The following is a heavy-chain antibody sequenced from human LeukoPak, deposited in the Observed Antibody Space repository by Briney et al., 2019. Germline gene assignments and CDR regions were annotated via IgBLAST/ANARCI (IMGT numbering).Heavy chain of an antibody. D-gene: IGHD6-19*01. CDR1: GFTFSSYW. J-gene: IGHJ4*02. CDR2: ITSPVGRM. CDR3: ATDGRSSGWYGFDY. V-gene: IGHV3-21*01. Sequence: GGSLTLSCAASGFTFSSYWMNWVRQAPGKGLEWVSSITSPVGRMYYADSLKGRITISRDNARSTLYLQMNSLRAEDTAVYYCATDGRSSGWYGFDYWGQGILVTVSS.